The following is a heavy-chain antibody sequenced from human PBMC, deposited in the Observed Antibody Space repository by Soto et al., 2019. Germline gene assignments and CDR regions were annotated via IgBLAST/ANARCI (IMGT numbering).Heavy chain of an antibody. CDR1: GGSVSSDRYY. CDR2: IYYNGNT. V-gene: IGHV4-61*01. J-gene: IGHJ5*02. D-gene: IGHD3-3*01. CDR3: ATARFLEWS. Sequence: SETLSLTCTVSGGSVSSDRYYWSWIRQSPGKGLEWIGFIYYNGNTNYSPSLKSRVTMSVDTSRNQFSLRLRSVTAADTAVYYCATARFLEWSWGQGTLVTVSS.